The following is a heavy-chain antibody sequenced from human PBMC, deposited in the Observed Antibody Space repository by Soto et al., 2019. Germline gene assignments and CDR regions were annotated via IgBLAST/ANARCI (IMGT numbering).Heavy chain of an antibody. J-gene: IGHJ6*02. CDR2: INPSGGST. CDR1: GYTFTSYY. Sequence: ASVKVSCKASGYTFTSYYMHWVRQAPGQGLEWMGIINPSGGSTSYAQKFQGRVTMTRDTSTSTVYMELSSLRSEDTAVYYCARDQGSSTSSNYYYGMDVWGQGTTVTVSS. V-gene: IGHV1-46*01. D-gene: IGHD2-2*01. CDR3: ARDQGSSTSSNYYYGMDV.